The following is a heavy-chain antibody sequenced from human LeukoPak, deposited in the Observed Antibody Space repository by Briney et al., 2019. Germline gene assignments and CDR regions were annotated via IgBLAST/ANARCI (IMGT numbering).Heavy chain of an antibody. CDR3: ARVLTAAGLFSFDY. D-gene: IGHD6-25*01. Sequence: SETLSLTCAVYGGSFSGYYWSWIRQPPGKGLEWIGEINHSGSTNYNPSLKSRVTISVDTSKNQFSLKLSSVTAADTAVYYCARVLTAAGLFSFDYWGQGTLVTVSS. J-gene: IGHJ4*02. V-gene: IGHV4-34*01. CDR2: INHSGST. CDR1: GGSFSGYY.